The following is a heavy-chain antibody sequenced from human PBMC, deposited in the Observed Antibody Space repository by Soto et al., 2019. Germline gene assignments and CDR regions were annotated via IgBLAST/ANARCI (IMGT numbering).Heavy chain of an antibody. Sequence: GGSLRLSCTAPGCTTGSNYMSWVRQAPGKGLEWVSVIYSGGSTYYADSVKGRFTISRDNSKNTLYLQMNSLRAEDTAVYYCASWRPLHYWGQGTLVTVSS. CDR3: ASWRPLHY. CDR2: IYSGGST. D-gene: IGHD3-10*01. J-gene: IGHJ4*02. CDR1: GCTTGSNY. V-gene: IGHV3-53*01.